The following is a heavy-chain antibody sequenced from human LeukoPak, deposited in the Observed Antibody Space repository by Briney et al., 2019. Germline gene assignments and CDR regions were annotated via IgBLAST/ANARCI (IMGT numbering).Heavy chain of an antibody. V-gene: IGHV4-39*07. CDR2: IYYSGST. J-gene: IGHJ4*02. Sequence: PSETLSLTCTVSGGSIRSSSYYWDWIRQPPGKGLEWIGSIYYSGSTYYNSSLKSRVSISVDTSKNQFSLRLSSVTAADTAVYYCARVTGYMVEDYFDYWGQGTLVTVSS. CDR3: ARVTGYMVEDYFDY. D-gene: IGHD5-12*01. CDR1: GGSIRSSSYY.